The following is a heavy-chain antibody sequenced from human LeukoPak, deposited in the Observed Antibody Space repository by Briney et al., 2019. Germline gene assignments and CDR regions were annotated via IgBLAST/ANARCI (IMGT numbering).Heavy chain of an antibody. CDR3: AREIDDSSGYYYMRPAPWYFDL. Sequence: PSETLSLTCTVSGGSISSSSYYWGWIRQPPGKGLEWVGSIYCGGSTYYNSSLKSRVTISVNTSKKQFSLMLSSVTAAETAVYFCAREIDDSSGYYYMRPAPWYFDLWGRGTLVTVHS. D-gene: IGHD3-22*01. CDR2: IYCGGST. J-gene: IGHJ2*01. V-gene: IGHV4-39*02. CDR1: GGSISSSSYY.